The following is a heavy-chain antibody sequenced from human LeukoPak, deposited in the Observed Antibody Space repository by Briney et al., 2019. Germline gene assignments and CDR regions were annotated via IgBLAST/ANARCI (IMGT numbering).Heavy chain of an antibody. Sequence: SETLSLTCTVSGGSISSYYWTWIRQPPGKGLEWIGEINHSGSTNYNPSLKSRVTTSVDTSKNQFSLKLSSVTAADTAVYYCAGALRYFDWFLDYWGQGTLVTVSS. J-gene: IGHJ4*02. CDR1: GGSISSYY. D-gene: IGHD3-9*01. CDR2: INHSGST. V-gene: IGHV4-34*01. CDR3: AGALRYFDWFLDY.